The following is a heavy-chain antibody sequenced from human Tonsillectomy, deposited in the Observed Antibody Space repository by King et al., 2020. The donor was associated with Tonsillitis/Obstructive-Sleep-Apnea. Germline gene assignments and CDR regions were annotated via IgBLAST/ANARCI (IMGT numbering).Heavy chain of an antibody. V-gene: IGHV5-10-1*03. D-gene: IGHD5-18*01. CDR2: IDPTDSYT. CDR3: ARLMDTSFVPSGMDV. CDR1: GYSFITYW. Sequence: QLVQSGAEVKKRGASLRISCKGSGYSFITYWISWVRQMPGKGLEWMGRIDPTDSYTNYSPSFQGHVTISADKSISTAYLQCSSLKASYTAMYYCARLMDTSFVPSGMDVCGQGTTVTVSS. J-gene: IGHJ6*02.